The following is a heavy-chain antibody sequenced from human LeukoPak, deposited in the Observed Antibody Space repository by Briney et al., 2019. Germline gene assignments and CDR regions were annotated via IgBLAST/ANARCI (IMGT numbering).Heavy chain of an antibody. J-gene: IGHJ3*02. D-gene: IGHD3-22*01. CDR2: FDPEDGET. Sequence: VASVTVSCKVSGYTLTELSMHWVRQAPGKGLEWMGGFDPEDGETIYAQKFQGRVTMTEDTSTDTAYMELSSLRSEDTAVYYCATGPPYYDSTGDAFDIWGQGTMVTVSS. V-gene: IGHV1-24*01. CDR3: ATGPPYYDSTGDAFDI. CDR1: GYTLTELS.